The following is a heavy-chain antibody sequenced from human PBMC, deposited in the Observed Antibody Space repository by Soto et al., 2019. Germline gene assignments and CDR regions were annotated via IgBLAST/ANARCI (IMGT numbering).Heavy chain of an antibody. CDR2: ISYDGSNK. Sequence: GGSLRLSCAASGFTFSSYGMHWVRQAPGKGLEWVAVISYDGSNKYYADSVKGRFTISRDNSKNTLYLQMNSLRAEDTAVYYCAKDQVFTFGGVIVKAEGGVLDYWGQGTLVTVSS. CDR1: GFTFSSYG. V-gene: IGHV3-30*18. D-gene: IGHD3-16*02. CDR3: AKDQVFTFGGVIVKAEGGVLDY. J-gene: IGHJ4*02.